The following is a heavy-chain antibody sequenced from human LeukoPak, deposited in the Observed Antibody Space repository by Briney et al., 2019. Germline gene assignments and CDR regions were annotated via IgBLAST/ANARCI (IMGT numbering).Heavy chain of an antibody. CDR1: GFFVGGNY. D-gene: IGHD2-21*02. CDR2: IYSGGST. J-gene: IGHJ6*02. CDR3: ARPTDGDSTRYGMDV. Sequence: GGSLRLSCAASGFFVGGNYMSWVRQAPGKGLEWVSVIYSGGSTYYADSVKGRFSTSRDSSTSTLFLQMDSLRVEDTAMYYCARPTDGDSTRYGMDVWGQGTTVIVSS. V-gene: IGHV3-53*01.